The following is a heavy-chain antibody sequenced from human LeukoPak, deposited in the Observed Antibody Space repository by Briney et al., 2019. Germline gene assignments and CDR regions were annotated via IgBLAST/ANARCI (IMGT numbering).Heavy chain of an antibody. D-gene: IGHD2-15*01. Sequence: PSETLSLTCSVSGASTSSRAYHWGWIRQPPGKGLEWIGSIYYSGGTYYNPSLKSRVTISVDTSKNQLSLKLSSVTAADTAVYYCARLWSTDCSSGSCPHQPNYWGQGTLVTVSS. J-gene: IGHJ4*02. CDR3: ARLWSTDCSSGSCPHQPNY. CDR2: IYYSGGT. V-gene: IGHV4-39*01. CDR1: GASTSSRAYH.